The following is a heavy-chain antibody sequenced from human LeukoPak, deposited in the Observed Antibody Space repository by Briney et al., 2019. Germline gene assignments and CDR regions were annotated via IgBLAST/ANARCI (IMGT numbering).Heavy chain of an antibody. Sequence: ASVKVSCTASGYTFTSYGISWVRQGPGQGLEWLGWISAYNGNTNYAQKLQDRVTMTTDTSTSTGYMELRSLTSDATAMYYCARVWAYCSGGACYDYWGQGTLVTVSS. V-gene: IGHV1-18*01. CDR2: ISAYNGNT. J-gene: IGHJ4*02. CDR1: GYTFTSYG. CDR3: ARVWAYCSGGACYDY. D-gene: IGHD2-15*01.